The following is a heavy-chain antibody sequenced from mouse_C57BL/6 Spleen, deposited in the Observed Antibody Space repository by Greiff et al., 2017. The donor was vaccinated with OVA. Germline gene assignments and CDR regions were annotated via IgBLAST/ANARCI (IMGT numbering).Heavy chain of an antibody. Sequence: QVQLQQSGPELVKPGASVKISCKASGYAFSSSWMNWVKQRPGKGLEWIGRIYPGDGDTNYNGKFKGKATLTADKSSSTAYMQLSSLTSEDSAVYFCAHDGDWYFDVWGTGTTVTVSS. CDR2: IYPGDGDT. V-gene: IGHV1-82*01. D-gene: IGHD2-12*01. CDR3: AHDGDWYFDV. CDR1: GYAFSSSW. J-gene: IGHJ1*03.